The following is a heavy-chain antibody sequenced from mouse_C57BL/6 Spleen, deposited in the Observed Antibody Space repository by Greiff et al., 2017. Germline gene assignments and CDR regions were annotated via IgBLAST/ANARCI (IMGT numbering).Heavy chain of an antibody. V-gene: IGHV1-72*01. CDR2: IDPNSGGT. CDR3: ASLDWYFDV. J-gene: IGHJ1*03. CDR1: GYTFTSYW. Sequence: QVQLQQPGAELVQPGASVKLSCKASGYTFTSYWMHWVKQRPGRGLEWIGRIDPNSGGTKYNEKFKSKATLTVDKPSSTAYMQLSSLTAEDSAVYYCASLDWYFDVWGTGTTVTVSS.